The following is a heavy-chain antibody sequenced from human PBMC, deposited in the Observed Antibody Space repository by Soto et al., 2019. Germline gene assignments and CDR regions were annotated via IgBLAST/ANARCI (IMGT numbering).Heavy chain of an antibody. CDR1: GGSISSGGYY. D-gene: IGHD6-6*01. CDR2: IYYSGST. CDR3: ARAFSSSSEGGDNWFDP. J-gene: IGHJ5*02. Sequence: NPSETLSLTCTVSGGSISSGGYYWSWIRQHPGKGLEWIGYIYYSGSTYYNPSLKSRVTISVDTSKNQFSLKLSSVTAADTAVYYCARAFSSSSEGGDNWFDPWGQGTLVTVSS. V-gene: IGHV4-31*02.